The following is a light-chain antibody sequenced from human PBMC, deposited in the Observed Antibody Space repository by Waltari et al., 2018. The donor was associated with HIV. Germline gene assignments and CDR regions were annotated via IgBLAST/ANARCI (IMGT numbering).Light chain of an antibody. J-gene: IGKJ5*01. Sequence: DIQMTQSPSTLSASVGDRVIIPCRSSQNVDNWLAWYQQRPGSAPKVLIYKTSTLQTGVPSRFSGSGSGTEFSLTISSLQPDDFATYYCQQYKSYSLTFGQGTRLEIK. CDR2: KTS. CDR3: QQYKSYSLT. V-gene: IGKV1-5*03. CDR1: QNVDNW.